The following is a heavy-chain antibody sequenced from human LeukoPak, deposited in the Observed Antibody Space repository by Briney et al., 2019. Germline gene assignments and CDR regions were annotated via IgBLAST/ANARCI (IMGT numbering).Heavy chain of an antibody. CDR1: GFTFSGAW. CDR3: AKDPPDCSSTSCYVDPPGTDY. D-gene: IGHD2-2*01. CDR2: INNDGSTT. J-gene: IGHJ4*02. Sequence: PGGSLRLSCAASGFTFSGAWMHWVRQAPGKGLVWVSRINNDGSTTRYADSVKGRFTISRDNAKNTLYLQMNSLRAEDTAVYYCAKDPPDCSSTSCYVDPPGTDYWGQGTLVTVSS. V-gene: IGHV3-74*01.